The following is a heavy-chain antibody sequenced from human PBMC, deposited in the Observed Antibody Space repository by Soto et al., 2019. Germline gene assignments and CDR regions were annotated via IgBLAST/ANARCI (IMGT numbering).Heavy chain of an antibody. Sequence: GGSLRLSCAASGFTFSSYGMHWVRQAPGKGLEWVAVISYDGSNKYYADNVKGRFTISRDNSKNTLYLQMNSQRAEDTAVYYCAKEFEALPSMVAAAGTLDYWGQGTLVTVSS. CDR1: GFTFSSYG. V-gene: IGHV3-30*18. CDR2: ISYDGSNK. J-gene: IGHJ4*02. D-gene: IGHD6-13*01. CDR3: AKEFEALPSMVAAAGTLDY.